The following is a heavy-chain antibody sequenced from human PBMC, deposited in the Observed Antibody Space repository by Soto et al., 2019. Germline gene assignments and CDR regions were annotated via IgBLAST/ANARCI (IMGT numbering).Heavy chain of an antibody. V-gene: IGHV5-10-1*01. CDR2: IDPSGSHT. J-gene: IGHJ4*02. CDR1: GYSFTNYW. Sequence: GASLKISCRGSGYSFTNYWINWVRQVPGKGLEWMGRIDPSGSHTAYSPSFQGHVTISVDKSVSTAYLQWSGLQASDTAMYYCARLSTTVVTPGAEYWGQGTLVTVSS. CDR3: ARLSTTVVTPGAEY. D-gene: IGHD4-17*01.